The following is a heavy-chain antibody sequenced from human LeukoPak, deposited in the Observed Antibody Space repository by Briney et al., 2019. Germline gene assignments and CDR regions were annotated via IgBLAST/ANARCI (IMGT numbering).Heavy chain of an antibody. Sequence: SETLSLTCTVSGGSISGSYWNWIRQPPGKGLEWIGYIYYSGSTNYNPSLKSRVTISVDTSKKQFSLKLSSVTAADTAVYYCARDRLPDFWGQGTLVTVSS. CDR2: IYYSGST. V-gene: IGHV4-59*01. J-gene: IGHJ4*02. CDR3: ARDRLPDF. D-gene: IGHD2-15*01. CDR1: GGSISGSY.